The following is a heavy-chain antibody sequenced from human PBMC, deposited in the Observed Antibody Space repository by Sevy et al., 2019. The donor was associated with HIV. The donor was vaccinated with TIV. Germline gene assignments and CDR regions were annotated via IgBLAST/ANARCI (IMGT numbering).Heavy chain of an antibody. J-gene: IGHJ4*02. V-gene: IGHV3-7*01. CDR3: VREGVGGYSYSLDF. CDR1: GFSFSIYW. CDR2: MNQDGNEK. D-gene: IGHD5-18*01. Sequence: GGSLRLSCAASGFSFSIYWMTWVRQAPGKGLEWVATMNQDGNEKYYVDSVKGRFTIYRDNAQNSLYLQMNSRRAEDTAVYYCVREGVGGYSYSLDFWGQGTLVTVSS.